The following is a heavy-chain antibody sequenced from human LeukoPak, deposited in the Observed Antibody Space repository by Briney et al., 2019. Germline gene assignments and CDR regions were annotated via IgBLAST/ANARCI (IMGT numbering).Heavy chain of an antibody. J-gene: IGHJ4*02. Sequence: GGSLRLSCAPSGFTFSSYAMSWVRQAPGKGLEWVSAISGSGGSTYYADSVKGRFTISRDNSKNTLYLQMNSLRAEDTAVYYCAKVVTMVRGEFDYWGQGTLVTVSS. D-gene: IGHD3-10*01. V-gene: IGHV3-23*01. CDR1: GFTFSSYA. CDR2: ISGSGGST. CDR3: AKVVTMVRGEFDY.